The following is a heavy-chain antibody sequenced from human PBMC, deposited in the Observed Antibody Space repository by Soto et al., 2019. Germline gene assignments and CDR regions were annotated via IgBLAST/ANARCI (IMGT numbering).Heavy chain of an antibody. CDR2: ISYDGSNK. CDR3: ASQEDSSGWSYYSDY. Sequence: GGSLRLSCAASGFTFSSYGMHWVRQAPGKGLEWVAVISYDGSNKYYADSVKGRFTISRDNSKNTLYLQMNSLRAEDTAVYYCASQEDSSGWSYYSDYWGQGTLVTVSS. D-gene: IGHD6-19*01. CDR1: GFTFSSYG. J-gene: IGHJ4*02. V-gene: IGHV3-30*03.